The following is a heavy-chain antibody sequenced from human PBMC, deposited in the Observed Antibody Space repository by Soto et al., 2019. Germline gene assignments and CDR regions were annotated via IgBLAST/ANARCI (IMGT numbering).Heavy chain of an antibody. V-gene: IGHV1-18*01. CDR3: AVAYCGGDCAYYYYYGMDV. Sequence: GASVKVSCKASGYTFTSYGISWVRQAPGQGLEWMGWISAYNGNTNYAQKLQGRVTMTTDTSTSTAYMELRSLRSDDTAVYYCAVAYCGGDCAYYYYYGMDVWGQGTTVTVS. CDR2: ISAYNGNT. CDR1: GYTFTSYG. D-gene: IGHD2-21*02. J-gene: IGHJ6*02.